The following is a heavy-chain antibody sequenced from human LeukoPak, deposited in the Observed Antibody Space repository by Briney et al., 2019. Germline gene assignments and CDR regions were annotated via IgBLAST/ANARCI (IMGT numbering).Heavy chain of an antibody. CDR1: GFTFSRHW. Sequence: PGGSLRLSCAASGFTFSRHWMSWVRQAPGKGLEWVAHIRQDGNCRHHVDSVEGRFTISRDNAKNSLYLQMNSLTVEDTAVYYCARFGDPSTTLDYWGQGTRVTVSS. J-gene: IGHJ4*02. CDR2: IRQDGNCR. D-gene: IGHD3-16*01. V-gene: IGHV3-7*01. CDR3: ARFGDPSTTLDY.